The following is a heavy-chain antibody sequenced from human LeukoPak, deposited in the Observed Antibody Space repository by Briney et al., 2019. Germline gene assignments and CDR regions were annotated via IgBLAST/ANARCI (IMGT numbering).Heavy chain of an antibody. CDR2: IGGSGGST. CDR3: ATYRQIQVPFEF. V-gene: IGHV3-23*01. CDR1: GFTFSSYA. D-gene: IGHD5-18*01. J-gene: IGHJ4*02. Sequence: GGSLRLSCAASGFTFSSYAMSWVRQAPGKGLEWVSVIGGSGGSTYYADSVKGRFTISRDNSKNILYLHMNSLRAEDTAVYYCATYRQIQVPFEFWGQGTLVTVSS.